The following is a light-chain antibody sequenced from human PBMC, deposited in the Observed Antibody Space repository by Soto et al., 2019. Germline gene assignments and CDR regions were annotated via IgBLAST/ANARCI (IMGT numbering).Light chain of an antibody. Sequence: DIQLTQSPSFLSASVGDRVTITCRASQGISSYLAWCQQKPGKAPKLLIYAASALQRGVPSRLSGSGSGTEFTLTISSLQPEDFATYYCQQLHDYPITFGQGTRPEIK. J-gene: IGKJ5*01. CDR2: AAS. V-gene: IGKV1-9*01. CDR1: QGISSY. CDR3: QQLHDYPIT.